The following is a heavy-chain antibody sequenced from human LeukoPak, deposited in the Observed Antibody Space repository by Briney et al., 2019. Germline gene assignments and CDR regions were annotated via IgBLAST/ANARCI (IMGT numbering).Heavy chain of an antibody. Sequence: PSETLSLTCTVSGGSMRSYYWSWIRQPAGKGLEWIGRINTSGRTNYNPSLKSRVTMSVDTSKNQLSLKLSSVTAADTAVYYCARDPMSDDSGSYFDFWGQGTLVTVSS. V-gene: IGHV4-4*07. CDR2: INTSGRT. CDR1: GGSMRSYY. J-gene: IGHJ4*02. CDR3: ARDPMSDDSGSYFDF. D-gene: IGHD3-10*01.